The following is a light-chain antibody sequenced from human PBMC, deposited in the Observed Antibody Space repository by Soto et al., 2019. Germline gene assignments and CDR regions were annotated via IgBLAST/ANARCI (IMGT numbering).Light chain of an antibody. Sequence: QSALTQPASVSGSPGQSIIISCTGTSRDVGGYNLFSWYQQYPDKAPKLIIYEGTKRPSGVSNRFSGSWSGDTASLTISGLQAEDEADYYCCERADTSSVLFGGGTKLTVL. CDR2: EGT. V-gene: IGLV2-23*01. J-gene: IGLJ2*01. CDR3: CERADTSSVL. CDR1: SRDVGGYNL.